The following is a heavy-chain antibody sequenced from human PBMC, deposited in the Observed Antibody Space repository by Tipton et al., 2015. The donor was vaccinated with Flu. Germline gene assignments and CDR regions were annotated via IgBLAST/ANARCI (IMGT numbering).Heavy chain of an antibody. CDR3: ARDPDPNYYDSSGYYRLLDY. Sequence: QLVQSGAEVKKPGASVKVSCKASGYTFTSYGISWVRQAPGQGLEWMGWISAYNGNTNYAQKLQGRVTMTTDTSTSTAYMELRSLRSDDTAVYYCARDPDPNYYDSSGYYRLLDYWGQGTLVTVSS. V-gene: IGHV1-18*01. CDR2: ISAYNGNT. CDR1: GYTFTSYG. J-gene: IGHJ4*02. D-gene: IGHD3-22*01.